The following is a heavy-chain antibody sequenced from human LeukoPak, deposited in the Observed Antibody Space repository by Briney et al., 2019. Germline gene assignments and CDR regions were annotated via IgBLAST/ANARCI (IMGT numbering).Heavy chain of an antibody. CDR3: ASGSVDTAMVYFDY. CDR1: GFTFSSYA. J-gene: IGHJ4*02. Sequence: GGSLRLSCAASGFTFSSYAMHWVRQAPGKGLEWVAVISYDGSNKYYADSVKGRFTISRDNSKNTLYLQMNSLRAEDTAVYYCASGSVDTAMVYFDYWGQGTLVTVSS. CDR2: ISYDGSNK. V-gene: IGHV3-30-3*01. D-gene: IGHD5-18*01.